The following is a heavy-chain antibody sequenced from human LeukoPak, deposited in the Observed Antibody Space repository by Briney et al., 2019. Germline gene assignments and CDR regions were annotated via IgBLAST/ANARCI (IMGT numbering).Heavy chain of an antibody. J-gene: IGHJ4*02. V-gene: IGHV1-24*01. CDR3: ARDSPAAEDY. CDR1: GYTLTELS. CDR2: FDPEDGET. D-gene: IGHD2-15*01. Sequence: ASVKVSCKVSGYTLTELSMHWVRQAPGKGLEWIGGFDPEDGETIYAQKFQGRVTMTRDMSTSTVYMELSSLRSEDTAVYYCARDSPAAEDYWGQGTLVTVSS.